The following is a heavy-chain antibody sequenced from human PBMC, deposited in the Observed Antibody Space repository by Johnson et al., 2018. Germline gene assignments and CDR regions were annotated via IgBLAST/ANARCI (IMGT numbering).Heavy chain of an antibody. CDR3: ARETSHSGMDV. J-gene: IGHJ6*02. Sequence: VQLVQSGGGVVQPGRSLRLSCAASGFTFSSYGMHWVRQAPGKGLEWVAVIWYDGSNKYYADSVKGRFTISRDNSKNPLSRQMNSRRAEETAVYYCARETSHSGMDVWGQGTTVTVSS. V-gene: IGHV3-33*01. CDR1: GFTFSSYG. CDR2: IWYDGSNK.